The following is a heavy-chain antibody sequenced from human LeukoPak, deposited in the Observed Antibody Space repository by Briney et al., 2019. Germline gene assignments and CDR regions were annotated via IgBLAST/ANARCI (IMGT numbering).Heavy chain of an antibody. CDR3: ARDRYDSSGYSPSFDY. Sequence: GGSLRLSCVASGFTFGKYWMSWVRQAPGKGLEWVANIKLDGSEKNYVDSVKGRFTISRDNSENTLYLQMNSLRAEDTAVYYCARDRYDSSGYSPSFDYWGQGTLVTVSS. CDR2: IKLDGSEK. V-gene: IGHV3-7*01. CDR1: GFTFGKYW. D-gene: IGHD3-22*01. J-gene: IGHJ4*02.